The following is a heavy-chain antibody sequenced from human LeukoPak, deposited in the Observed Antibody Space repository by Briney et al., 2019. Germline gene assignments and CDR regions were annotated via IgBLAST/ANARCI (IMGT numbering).Heavy chain of an antibody. D-gene: IGHD5-12*01. Sequence: ASVKVSCKASGYTFTGYYMHWVRQAPGQGLEWMGWINPNSGGTNYAQKFQGRVTMTRDTSISTAYMELSRLRSDDTAVYYCARDRVATRDPGIADYMDVWGKGTTVTISS. CDR1: GYTFTGYY. V-gene: IGHV1-2*02. CDR2: INPNSGGT. J-gene: IGHJ6*03. CDR3: ARDRVATRDPGIADYMDV.